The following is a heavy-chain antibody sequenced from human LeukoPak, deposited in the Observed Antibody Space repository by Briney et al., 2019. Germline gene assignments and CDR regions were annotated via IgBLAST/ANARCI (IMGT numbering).Heavy chain of an antibody. J-gene: IGHJ4*02. Sequence: GGSLRLSCAASGFTFDDYAMHWVRQVPGKGLERVSGISWNTDSVAYADSAKGRFTIPRDNAKNSLYLQMTSLRAEDTALYYCAKSSYSRYFDWLFDYWGQGTLVTVSS. D-gene: IGHD3-9*01. CDR1: GFTFDDYA. V-gene: IGHV3-9*01. CDR2: ISWNTDSV. CDR3: AKSSYSRYFDWLFDY.